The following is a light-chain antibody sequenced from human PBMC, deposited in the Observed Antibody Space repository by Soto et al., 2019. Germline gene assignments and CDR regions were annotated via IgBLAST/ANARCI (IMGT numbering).Light chain of an antibody. CDR3: QRYGISLT. Sequence: EVVLTQSPGTLSLSAGERATLSCRASQSVSSNYLAWYQQKPGQSPRLLIYGASNRASGISDRFSGSGSGTDFTLTISRLEPEDFAVYYCQRYGISLTFGGGTKVEIK. CDR1: QSVSSNY. J-gene: IGKJ4*01. CDR2: GAS. V-gene: IGKV3-20*01.